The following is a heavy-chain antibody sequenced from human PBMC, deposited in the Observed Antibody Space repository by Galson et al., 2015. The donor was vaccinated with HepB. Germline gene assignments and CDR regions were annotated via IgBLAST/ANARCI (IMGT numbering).Heavy chain of an antibody. CDR2: ISGSGGST. CDR1: GFTFSSYA. J-gene: IGHJ4*02. D-gene: IGHD3-10*01. V-gene: IGHV3-23*01. Sequence: SLRLSCAASGFTFSSYAMSWVRQAPGKGLEWVSAISGSGGSTYYADSVKGRFTISRDNSKNTLYLQMNSLRAEDTAVYYCAKGGGGFGELLLLRITYFDYWGQGTLVTVSS. CDR3: AKGGGGFGELLLLRITYFDY.